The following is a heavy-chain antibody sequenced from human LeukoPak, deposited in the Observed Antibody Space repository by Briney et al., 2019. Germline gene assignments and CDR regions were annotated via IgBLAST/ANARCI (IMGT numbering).Heavy chain of an antibody. V-gene: IGHV5-51*01. CDR2: IYPGDSDT. D-gene: IGHD3-10*01. CDR1: GYSFTSYW. CDR3: ARWTHYGSGSYYLGIDY. Sequence: GESMQISCKGSGYSFTSYWIGWVRQMPGKGLEWMGIIYPGDSDTRYSPSFQGQVTISADKSISTAYLQWSSLKASDTAMYYCARWTHYGSGSYYLGIDYWGQGTLVTVSS. J-gene: IGHJ4*02.